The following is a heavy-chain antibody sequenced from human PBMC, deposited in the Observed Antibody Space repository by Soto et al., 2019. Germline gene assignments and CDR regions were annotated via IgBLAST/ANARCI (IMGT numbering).Heavy chain of an antibody. CDR3: AKGRGGDLVVIPAATGFAP. CDR2: ISGSGGTT. Sequence: EVQLLESGGGLVQPGGSLRLSCAASGLTFSNSAMNWVRQAPGKGLHWVSSISGSGGTTYYADSVKGRFTISRDNSKNTLYMQMTSMRAEVTAVYYCAKGRGGDLVVIPAATGFAPWGQGTLVTVSS. J-gene: IGHJ5*02. V-gene: IGHV3-23*01. CDR1: GLTFSNSA. D-gene: IGHD2-2*01.